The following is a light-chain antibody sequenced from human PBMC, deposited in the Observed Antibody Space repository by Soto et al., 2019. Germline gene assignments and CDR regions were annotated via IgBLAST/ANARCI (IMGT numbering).Light chain of an antibody. CDR3: QVWDSSSDHPYV. CDR1: NFGSKS. Sequence: SYELTQPPSVSVAPGQTARITCGGNNFGSKSVHWYQQKPGQAPVLVVYDDSDRPSGIPERFSGSNSGNTATLTISRVEAGDEADYYCQVWDSSSDHPYVFGTGTKLTVL. J-gene: IGLJ1*01. CDR2: DDS. V-gene: IGLV3-21*02.